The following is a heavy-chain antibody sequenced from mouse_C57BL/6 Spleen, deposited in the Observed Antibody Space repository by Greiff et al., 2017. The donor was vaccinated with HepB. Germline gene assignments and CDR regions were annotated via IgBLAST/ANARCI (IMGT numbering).Heavy chain of an antibody. CDR3: AREEGVGSSSSCPYYFDY. CDR1: GYSFTDYN. D-gene: IGHD1-3*01. V-gene: IGHV1-39*01. CDR2: INPNYGTT. J-gene: IGHJ2*01. Sequence: EVQLQQSGPELVKPGASVKISCKASGYSFTDYNMNWVKQSNGKSLEWIGVINPNYGTTSYNQKFKGKATLTVDQSSSTAYMQLNRLTSADAAVYYCAREEGVGSSSSCPYYFDYWGQGTTLTVSS.